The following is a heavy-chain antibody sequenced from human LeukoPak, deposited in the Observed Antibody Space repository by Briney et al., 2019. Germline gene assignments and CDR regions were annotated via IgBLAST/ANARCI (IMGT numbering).Heavy chain of an antibody. CDR3: ARDHTDYDFWSGYPSHVYFDY. CDR1: GFTFSSYS. Sequence: GSLRLSCAASGFTFSSYSMNWVRQAPGKGLEWVSSISSSSSYIYYADSVKGRFTISRDNAKNSLYLQMNSLRAEDTAVYYCARDHTDYDFWSGYPSHVYFDYWGQGTLVTVSS. D-gene: IGHD3-3*01. J-gene: IGHJ4*02. CDR2: ISSSSSYI. V-gene: IGHV3-21*01.